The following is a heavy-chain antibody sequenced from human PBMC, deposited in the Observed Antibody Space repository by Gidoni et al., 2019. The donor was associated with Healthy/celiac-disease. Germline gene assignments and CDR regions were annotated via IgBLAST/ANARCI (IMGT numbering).Heavy chain of an antibody. CDR3: ARVDYRGYGSYKYYGMDV. CDR1: GGTFSSYS. J-gene: IGHJ6*02. Sequence: QLQLVQSGAEVKKPGSSAKVSCKASGGTFSSYSISWVRQAPGQEIEWMGRIIPILGITNYAQKFQGKVRITADESTSTAYMELSSLRYEDTAVYYCARVDYRGYGSYKYYGMDVWSQGTTVTVSS. D-gene: IGHD5-12*01. CDR2: IIPILGIT. V-gene: IGHV1-69*04.